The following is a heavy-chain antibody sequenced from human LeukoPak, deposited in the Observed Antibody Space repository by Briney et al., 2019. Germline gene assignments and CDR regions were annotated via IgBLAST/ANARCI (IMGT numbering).Heavy chain of an antibody. CDR3: ARRSYYDSSGYYHSVFYYFDY. CDR1: GYSFPNYW. CDR2: IYPGDSDT. Sequence: GESLQISCQGSGYSFPNYWIAWVRQMPGKGLEWMGIIYPGDSDTRYSPSFQGQVTFSADKSITTAYLQWSSLKASDTAMYYCARRSYYDSSGYYHSVFYYFDYWGQGTLVTVSS. V-gene: IGHV5-51*01. J-gene: IGHJ4*02. D-gene: IGHD3-22*01.